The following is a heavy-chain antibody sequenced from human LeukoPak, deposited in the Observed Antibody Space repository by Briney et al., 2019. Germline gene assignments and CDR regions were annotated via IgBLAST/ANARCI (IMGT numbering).Heavy chain of an antibody. CDR1: GFTFSSYS. Sequence: GGSLRLSCAASGFTFSSYSMNWVRQAPGKGLEWVSSISSSSSYIYYADSVKGRFTISRDNAKNSLYLQMNSLRAEDTAVYYCARVGQQLAYYYYYMDVWGKGTTVTVSS. V-gene: IGHV3-21*01. D-gene: IGHD6-13*01. CDR3: ARVGQQLAYYYYYMDV. CDR2: ISSSSSYI. J-gene: IGHJ6*03.